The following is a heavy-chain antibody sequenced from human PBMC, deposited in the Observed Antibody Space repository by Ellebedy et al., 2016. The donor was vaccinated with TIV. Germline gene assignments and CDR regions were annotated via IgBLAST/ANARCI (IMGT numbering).Heavy chain of an antibody. Sequence: GESLKISCAASGFTFSSYDMHWVRQPTGKGLEWVSGITSAGDTYYLGSVKGRFIISRDSAKNSLYLQMNSLRAEDTAVYYCARATSGFDYWGQGTLVTVSS. J-gene: IGHJ4*02. D-gene: IGHD5-24*01. CDR3: ARATSGFDY. CDR2: ITSAGDT. CDR1: GFTFSSYD. V-gene: IGHV3-13*01.